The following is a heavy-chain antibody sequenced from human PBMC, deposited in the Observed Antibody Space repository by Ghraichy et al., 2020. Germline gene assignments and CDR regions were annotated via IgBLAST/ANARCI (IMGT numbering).Heavy chain of an antibody. Sequence: SETLSLTCAVSGGSISSDNWWTWVRQPPGKGLEWIGEISHSGNTNYNPSLKSRVTISVDKSKNHFSLKLSSVTAADTAVYYCARVCSTASCFASVDYWGQGTLVTVSS. CDR3: ARVCSTASCFASVDY. J-gene: IGHJ4*02. V-gene: IGHV4-4*02. CDR2: ISHSGNT. CDR1: GGSISSDNW. D-gene: IGHD2-2*01.